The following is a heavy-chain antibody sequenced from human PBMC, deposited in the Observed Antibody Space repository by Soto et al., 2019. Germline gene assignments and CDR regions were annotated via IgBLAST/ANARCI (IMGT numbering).Heavy chain of an antibody. J-gene: IGHJ6*03. CDR2: ISSSSSVI. CDR3: ARDLSWGSNWYYYMDV. D-gene: IGHD7-27*01. V-gene: IGHV3-48*01. CDR1: GFTFSSYS. Sequence: GGSLRLSCAASGFTFSSYSMNWVRQAPGKGLEWVSYISSSSSVIDYADSVKGRFTVSRDNARYSLYLQMNSLRAEDTAVYYCARDLSWGSNWYYYMDVWGKGTTVTVSS.